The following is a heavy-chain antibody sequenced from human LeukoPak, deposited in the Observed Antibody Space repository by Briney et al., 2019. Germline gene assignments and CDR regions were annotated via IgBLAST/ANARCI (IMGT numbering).Heavy chain of an antibody. CDR2: IYYSGST. CDR1: GFTFSSYA. CDR3: ATFGYYGMDV. V-gene: IGHV4-59*08. D-gene: IGHD3-16*01. J-gene: IGHJ6*02. Sequence: GSLRLSCAASGFTFSSYAMSWVHQAPGKGLEWIGYIYYSGSTNYNPSLKSRVTISVDTSKNQFSLKLSSVTAADTAVYYCATFGYYGMDVWGQGTTVTVSS.